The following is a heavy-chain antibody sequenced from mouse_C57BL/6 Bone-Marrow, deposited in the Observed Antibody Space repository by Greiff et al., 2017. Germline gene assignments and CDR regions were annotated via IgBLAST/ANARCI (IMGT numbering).Heavy chain of an antibody. CDR1: GFNIKDDY. V-gene: IGHV14-4*01. Sequence: VQLQQSGAELVRPGASVKLSCTASGFNIKDDYMHWVKQRPEQGLEWIGWIDPENGDTEYASKFQGKATITADTSSNTAYLQLSSLTSEDTAVYYCTLFYYDYDGDFDYWGQGTTLTVSS. D-gene: IGHD2-4*01. CDR2: IDPENGDT. J-gene: IGHJ2*01. CDR3: TLFYYDYDGDFDY.